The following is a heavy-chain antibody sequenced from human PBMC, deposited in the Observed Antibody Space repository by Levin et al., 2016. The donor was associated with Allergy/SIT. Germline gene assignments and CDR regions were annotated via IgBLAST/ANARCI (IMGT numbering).Heavy chain of an antibody. V-gene: IGHV1-18*01. D-gene: IGHD4-17*01. CDR1: GYTFTSYG. CDR3: ARGYYGDYVEIYYFDY. J-gene: IGHJ4*02. Sequence: ASVKVSCKASGYTFTSYGISWVRQAPGQGLEWMGWISAYNGNTNYAQKLQGRVTMTTDTSTSTAYMELRSLRSDDTAVYYCARGYYGDYVEIYYFDYWGQGTLVTVSS. CDR2: ISAYNGNT.